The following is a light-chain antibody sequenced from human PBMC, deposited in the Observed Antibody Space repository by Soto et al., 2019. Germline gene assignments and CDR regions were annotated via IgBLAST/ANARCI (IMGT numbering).Light chain of an antibody. CDR2: YIS. CDR3: QQHNQWPIT. Sequence: EIVMTQSPATLSGSPGETASLPCRASQTAGNFLAWYQQKPGQAPRLLIYYISTRATGIPARFSGSGSGTEFTLTISSLQSEDSAVYYCQQHNQWPITFGQGTRLEVK. CDR1: QTAGNF. V-gene: IGKV3D-15*01. J-gene: IGKJ5*01.